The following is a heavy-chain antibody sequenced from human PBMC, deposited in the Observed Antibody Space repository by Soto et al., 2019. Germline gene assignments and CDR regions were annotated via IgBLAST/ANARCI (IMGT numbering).Heavy chain of an antibody. V-gene: IGHV1-18*04. CDR2: ISGHNGNT. CDR1: GYSFTSYG. D-gene: IGHD3-9*01. Sequence: GASVKVSCKASGYSFTSYGISWVRQAPGQGPEWMGWISGHNGNTNHPQSLQGRVTMTTDTSRNPAYIELRSLRSDDTAVYYCARHRVNYEDDSGYYYFDYWDQGTLVTVSS. J-gene: IGHJ4*02. CDR3: ARHRVNYEDDSGYYYFDY.